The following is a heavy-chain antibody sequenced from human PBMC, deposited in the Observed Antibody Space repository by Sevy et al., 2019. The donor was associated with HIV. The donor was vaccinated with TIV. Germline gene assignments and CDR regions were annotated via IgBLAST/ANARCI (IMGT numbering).Heavy chain of an antibody. CDR1: GYNFTSYY. CDR2: ITPSGDTT. Sequence: ASVKVSCKAAGYNFTSYYIHWVRQAPGQGLEWMGIITPSGDTTTYSQKFQGRVTMTSDTSTSTVYMELSRLRYDDTAVYYCTRVRSFGFEYWGQGTLVTVSS. CDR3: TRVRSFGFEY. J-gene: IGHJ4*02. D-gene: IGHD3-16*01. V-gene: IGHV1-46*01.